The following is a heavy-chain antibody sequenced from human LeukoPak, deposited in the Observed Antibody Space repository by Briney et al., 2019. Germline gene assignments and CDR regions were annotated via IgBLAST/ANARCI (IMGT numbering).Heavy chain of an antibody. CDR2: IYTSGST. D-gene: IGHD6-19*01. CDR1: GGSISSGSYY. CDR3: AREDAVSSDDAFDL. J-gene: IGHJ3*01. V-gene: IGHV4-61*02. Sequence: SETLSLTCTVSGGSISSGSYYWNWIRQPAGKGLEWIGLIYTSGSTKYNPSLQSRVTISVDTSKNQFSLSLSSVTAADTAVYYCAREDAVSSDDAFDLWGQGTMVTVS.